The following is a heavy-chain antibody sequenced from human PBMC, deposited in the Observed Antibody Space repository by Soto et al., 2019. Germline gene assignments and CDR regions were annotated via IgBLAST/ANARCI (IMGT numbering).Heavy chain of an antibody. V-gene: IGHV3-53*01. D-gene: IGHD3-22*01. J-gene: IGHJ4*02. CDR1: GFTVSSNY. CDR3: ARDWGGRDYYDSSGTDY. CDR2: IYSGGST. Sequence: EVQLVESGGGLIQPGGSLRLSCAASGFTVSSNYMSWVRQAPGKGLEWVSVIYSGGSTYYADSVKGRFTISRDNSKNTLYLQMNSLRAEDTAVYYCARDWGGRDYYDSSGTDYWVQGTLVTVSS.